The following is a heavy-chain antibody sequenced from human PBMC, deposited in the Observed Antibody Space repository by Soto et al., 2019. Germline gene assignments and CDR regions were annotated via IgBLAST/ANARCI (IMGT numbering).Heavy chain of an antibody. CDR3: VKDLWSGYYNNWFDP. D-gene: IGHD3-3*01. V-gene: IGHV3-64D*08. Sequence: PGGSLRLSCSASGFTFSSYAMHWVRPAPGKGLDYVSAISSNGGSTYYADSMKGRFTISRDNTKNTLYLQMSSLRAEDTDVYYCVKDLWSGYYNNWFDPWGQGTLVTVS. CDR2: ISSNGGST. J-gene: IGHJ5*02. CDR1: GFTFSSYA.